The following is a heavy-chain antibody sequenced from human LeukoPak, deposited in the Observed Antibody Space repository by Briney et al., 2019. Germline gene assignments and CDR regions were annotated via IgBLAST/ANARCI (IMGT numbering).Heavy chain of an antibody. CDR2: IIPIFGTA. CDR3: ARAYYYDTSGYYPGGDY. J-gene: IGHJ4*02. V-gene: IGHV1-69*05. D-gene: IGHD3-22*01. CDR1: EGTFSSYA. Sequence: GASVKVSCKAFEGTFSSYAISWVRQAPGQGLEWMGRIIPIFGTANYAQKFQGRVTITTDESTSTAYMELSSLRSEDTAVYYCARAYYYDTSGYYPGGDYWGQGTLVTVSS.